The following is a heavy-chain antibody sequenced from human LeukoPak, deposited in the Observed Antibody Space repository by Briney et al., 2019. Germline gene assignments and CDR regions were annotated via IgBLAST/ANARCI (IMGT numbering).Heavy chain of an antibody. D-gene: IGHD3-10*01. CDR3: AAMVRGVIRNWFDP. V-gene: IGHV3-30*02. CDR2: IRYDGSNK. Sequence: PGGSLRLPCAASGFTFSSYGMHWVRQAPGKGLEWVAFIRYDGSNKYYADSVKGRFTISRGNSKNTLYLQMNSLRAEDTAVYYCAAMVRGVIRNWFDPWGQGTLVTVSS. J-gene: IGHJ5*02. CDR1: GFTFSSYG.